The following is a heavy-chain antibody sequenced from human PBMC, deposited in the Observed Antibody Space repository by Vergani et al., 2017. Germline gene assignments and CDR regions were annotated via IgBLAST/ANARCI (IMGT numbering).Heavy chain of an antibody. J-gene: IGHJ6*02. CDR3: ARAVRGSPYYYGVDV. D-gene: IGHD1-26*01. CDR1: GDSIGNHY. Sequence: QVQLQESGPGLVKPSETLSLTRSVSGDSIGNHYWTWIRQPPGKTLEWIGYVLYSGTTSYNPSLKSRVTISLDTSKNQFSLELNSMTAADTAVFYCARAVRGSPYYYGVDVWGQGTTVTVSS. CDR2: VLYSGTT. V-gene: IGHV4-59*11.